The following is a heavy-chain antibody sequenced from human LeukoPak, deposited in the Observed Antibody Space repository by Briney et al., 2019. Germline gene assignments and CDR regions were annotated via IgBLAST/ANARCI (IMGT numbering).Heavy chain of an antibody. D-gene: IGHD6-13*01. CDR1: GYTFTSYA. CDR3: ASAGGQQLVWSDAFDI. Sequence: ASVKVSCKASGYTFTSYAMNWVRQAPGQGLEWMGWINTNTGNPTYAQGFTGRFVFSLDTSVSTAYLQISSLKAEDIAVYYCASAGGQQLVWSDAFDIWGQGTMVTVS. CDR2: INTNTGNP. J-gene: IGHJ3*02. V-gene: IGHV7-4-1*02.